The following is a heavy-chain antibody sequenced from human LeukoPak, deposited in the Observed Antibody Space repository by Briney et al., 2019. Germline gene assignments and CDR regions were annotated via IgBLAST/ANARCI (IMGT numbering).Heavy chain of an antibody. V-gene: IGHV3-21*01. D-gene: IGHD3-22*01. CDR2: ISSSSSYI. CDR3: ARENDSSGYSFDY. Sequence: WGSLRLSCAASGFTFSSYSMNWVRQAPGKGLEWVSSISSSSSYIYYADSVKGRFTISRDNAKNSLYLQMNSLRAEDTAVYYCARENDSSGYSFDYWGQGTLVTVSS. CDR1: GFTFSSYS. J-gene: IGHJ4*02.